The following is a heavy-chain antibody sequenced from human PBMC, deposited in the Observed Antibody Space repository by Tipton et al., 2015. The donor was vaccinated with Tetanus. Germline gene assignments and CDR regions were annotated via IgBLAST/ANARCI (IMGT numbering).Heavy chain of an antibody. D-gene: IGHD4-17*01. CDR1: GGPINDYY. J-gene: IGHJ4*02. CDR2: LSHSGSA. V-gene: IGHV4-59*01. Sequence: TLSLTCTVSGGPINDYYWGWIRQPPGMGLEWIGHLSHSGSASYNPSLKSRVTISLDTSKNQFSLTLRSVTAADAVVYYCARSYGDTFLFRLDYWGQGALVTVSS. CDR3: ARSYGDTFLFRLDY.